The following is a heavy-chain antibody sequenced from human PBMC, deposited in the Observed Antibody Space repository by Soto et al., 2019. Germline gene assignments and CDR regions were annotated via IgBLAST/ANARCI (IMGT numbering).Heavy chain of an antibody. CDR3: ASERVVVPPALRRPYYSLGMDV. V-gene: IGHV3-48*02. Sequence: EAQLVESGGGLVQPGGSLRLSCAASGFTFRNYRMNGFRQSPGKGLEWVSYISSSSDTIYYADPVRGRFTISRDNAKHSLYLQMNSLTDEDTAVYYCASERVVVPPALRRPYYSLGMDVWGQGTTVTVSS. D-gene: IGHD2-2*01. CDR1: GFTFRNYR. CDR2: ISSSSDTI. J-gene: IGHJ6*02.